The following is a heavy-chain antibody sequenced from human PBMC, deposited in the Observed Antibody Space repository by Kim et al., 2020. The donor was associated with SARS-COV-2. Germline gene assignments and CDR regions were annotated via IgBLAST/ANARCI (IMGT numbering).Heavy chain of an antibody. CDR3: ARVGRFLEWLLSLNYYYH. CDR2: INHSGST. V-gene: IGHV4-34*01. Sequence: SETLSLTCAVYGGSFSGYYWSWIRQPPGKGLEWIGEINHSGSTNYNPSLKSRVTISVDTSKNQFSLKLSSVTAADTAVYYCARVGRFLEWLLSLNYYYH. D-gene: IGHD3-3*01. CDR1: GGSFSGYY. J-gene: IGHJ6*03.